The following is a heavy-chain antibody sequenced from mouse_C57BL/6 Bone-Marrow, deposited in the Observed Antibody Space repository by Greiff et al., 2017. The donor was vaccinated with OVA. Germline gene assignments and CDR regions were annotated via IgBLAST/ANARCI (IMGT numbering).Heavy chain of an antibody. CDR3: ARHELGDYAADFDY. Sequence: VQRVESGAELVKPGASVKLSCKASGYTFTEYTIHWVKQRSGQGLEWIGWFYPGRGSIKYNEKFKDKATLTADKSSSTVYMELSRLTSEDSAVYSGARHELGDYAADFDYWGQGTTLTVSS. J-gene: IGHJ2*01. CDR1: GYTFTEYT. V-gene: IGHV1-62-2*01. CDR2: FYPGRGSI. D-gene: IGHD2-4*01.